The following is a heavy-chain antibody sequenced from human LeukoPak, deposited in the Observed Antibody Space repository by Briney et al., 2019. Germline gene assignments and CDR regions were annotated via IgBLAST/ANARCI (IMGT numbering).Heavy chain of an antibody. CDR3: ARADDYGDYSDAFDI. CDR2: ISSSSSYI. Sequence: PGGSLRLSCAASGFTFSSYSMNWVRQAPGKGLEWVSSISSSSSYIYYADSVKGRFTISRDNAKNSLYLQMNSLRAEDTAVYYCARADDYGDYSDAFDIWGQGTMVTVSS. CDR1: GFTFSSYS. V-gene: IGHV3-21*01. J-gene: IGHJ3*02. D-gene: IGHD4-17*01.